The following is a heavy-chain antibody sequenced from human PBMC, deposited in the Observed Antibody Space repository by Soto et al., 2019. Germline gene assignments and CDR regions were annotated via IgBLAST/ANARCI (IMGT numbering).Heavy chain of an antibody. CDR2: ISAIGATT. J-gene: IGHJ4*02. CDR3: AKRGTTGTTKNFDL. Sequence: EVQLLESGGGLVQPGGSLRLSCAASGFTFSSYAMGWVRQTPGKGLEWVSVISAIGATTYYADSVRGRFTISRDNSKNTLYLQMNSLRAEDTAVYYCAKRGTTGTTKNFDLWGQGTLVTVSS. V-gene: IGHV3-23*01. D-gene: IGHD4-17*01. CDR1: GFTFSSYA.